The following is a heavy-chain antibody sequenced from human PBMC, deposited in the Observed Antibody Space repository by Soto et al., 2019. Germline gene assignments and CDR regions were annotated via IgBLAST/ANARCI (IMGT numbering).Heavy chain of an antibody. Sequence: GGSLRLSCAASGFPFSDYYMSWIRQAPGKGLEWVSYITTSGNTKYYTDSVKGRFTISRDNAKNSLYLQMNSLRAEDTAVYYCARGNWNPDFWGQGTLVTVSS. D-gene: IGHD1-1*01. CDR2: ITTSGNTK. CDR1: GFPFSDYY. V-gene: IGHV3-11*01. CDR3: ARGNWNPDF. J-gene: IGHJ4*02.